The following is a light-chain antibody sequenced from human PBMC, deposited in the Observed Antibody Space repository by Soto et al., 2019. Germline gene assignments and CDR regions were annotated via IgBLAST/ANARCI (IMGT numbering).Light chain of an antibody. Sequence: DIQMTQSPSSLSASVGDRVTITCRASQSISRNLNWYQHKPGEAPKLLIYAASSLQNEVPSRLRGGGSGTEYTPSISSLQPEDFVTYYCQQSYTTSSITFGQGTRLEIK. CDR1: QSISRN. V-gene: IGKV1-39*01. CDR2: AAS. CDR3: QQSYTTSSIT. J-gene: IGKJ5*01.